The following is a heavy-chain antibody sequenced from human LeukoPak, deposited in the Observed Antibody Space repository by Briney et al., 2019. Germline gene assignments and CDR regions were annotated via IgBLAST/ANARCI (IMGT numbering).Heavy chain of an antibody. Sequence: SETLSLTCAVYGGSFSGYYWSWIRQPPGKGLEWIGYIYYSGSTNYNPSLKSRVTISVDTSKNQVSLKLSSVTAADTAVYYCARSDSSGFVDYWGQGTLVTVSS. CDR1: GGSFSGYY. CDR3: ARSDSSGFVDY. CDR2: IYYSGST. V-gene: IGHV4-59*01. D-gene: IGHD3-22*01. J-gene: IGHJ4*02.